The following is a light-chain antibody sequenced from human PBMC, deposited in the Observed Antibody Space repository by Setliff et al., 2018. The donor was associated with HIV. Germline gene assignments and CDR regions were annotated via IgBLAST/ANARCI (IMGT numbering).Light chain of an antibody. CDR2: DVT. V-gene: IGLV2-14*03. CDR3: SIHRSRGYV. Sequence: QSVLTQPASVSGSPGQSVTISCTGTGSDVGTSKYVSWYQQHPGKAPKLLIYDVTTRPSGVSNRFSGSKSGNTASLTISGLQAEDEADYYCSIHRSRGYVYGTGTKVTVL. J-gene: IGLJ1*01. CDR1: GSDVGTSKY.